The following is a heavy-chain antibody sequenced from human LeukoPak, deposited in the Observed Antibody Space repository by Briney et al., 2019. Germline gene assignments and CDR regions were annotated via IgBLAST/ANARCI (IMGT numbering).Heavy chain of an antibody. CDR3: ARDEYSGYVHFDY. Sequence: GGSLRLSCAAPGFTFSSYSMNWVRHAPGKGLEWVSSISSSSSYIYYADSVKGRFTISRDNAKNSLYLQMNSLRAEDTAVYYCARDEYSGYVHFDYWGQGTLVTVSS. D-gene: IGHD5-12*01. V-gene: IGHV3-21*01. CDR1: GFTFSSYS. CDR2: ISSSSSYI. J-gene: IGHJ4*02.